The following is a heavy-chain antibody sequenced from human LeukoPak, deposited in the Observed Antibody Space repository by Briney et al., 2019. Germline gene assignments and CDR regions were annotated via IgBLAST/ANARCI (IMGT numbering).Heavy chain of an antibody. Sequence: PSETLSLTCTVSGGSINKYYWSWIRQPPGKGLEWIGYIYYSGSTNYNPSLKSRVTISVDTSKNQFSLKLSSVTAADTAVYYCARGTGYSSTKRYMDVWGQGTTVTVSS. CDR2: IYYSGST. CDR1: GGSINKYY. CDR3: ARGTGYSSTKRYMDV. J-gene: IGHJ6*02. V-gene: IGHV4-59*01. D-gene: IGHD6-13*01.